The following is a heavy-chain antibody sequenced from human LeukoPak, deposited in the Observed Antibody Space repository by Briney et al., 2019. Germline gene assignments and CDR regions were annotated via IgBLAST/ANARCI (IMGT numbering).Heavy chain of an antibody. CDR3: ARMVARGVWVLDY. D-gene: IGHD1-1*01. Sequence: GGSLRLSFAASGFTFDDYGMSWVRQAPGKGLEWVSGINWNGGSTGYADSVKGRFTISRDNSKNAVFLQMNSLRTEDSSVYYCARMVARGVWVLDYWGQGTLVTVSS. V-gene: IGHV3-20*03. CDR1: GFTFDDYG. J-gene: IGHJ4*02. CDR2: INWNGGST.